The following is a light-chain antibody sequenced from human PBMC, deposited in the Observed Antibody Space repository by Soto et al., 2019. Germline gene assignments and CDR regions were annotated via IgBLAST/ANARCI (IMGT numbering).Light chain of an antibody. CDR2: DAS. J-gene: IGKJ5*01. CDR1: QSIGRW. Sequence: DILMPQSPSTLSASIGDRGTIPCRASQSIGRWLAWYQQKPGKAPNLLIYDASSLQSGVPSRFSGSGSGTVFTLTISSLEPEDFAVYYCQQRSNWPPFGQGTRLEIK. CDR3: QQRSNWPP. V-gene: IGKV1-5*01.